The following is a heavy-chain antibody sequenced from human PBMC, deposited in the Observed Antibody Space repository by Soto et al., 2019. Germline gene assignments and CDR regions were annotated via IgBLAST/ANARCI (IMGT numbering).Heavy chain of an antibody. V-gene: IGHV3-23*01. CDR1: GFTFSTYA. CDR2: ISGSGGST. CDR3: AKPSVAGTEYYYYFGMDV. D-gene: IGHD6-19*01. J-gene: IGHJ6*02. Sequence: EVQLLESGGGLVQPGGSLRLSCAASGFTFSTYAMNWVRQAPGRGLEWVSGISGSGGSTYYADSVKGRSTISRDNTKNPLDVPIDSPGAEDTAVYFRAKPSVAGTEYYYYFGMDVWGQGTKVHVSS.